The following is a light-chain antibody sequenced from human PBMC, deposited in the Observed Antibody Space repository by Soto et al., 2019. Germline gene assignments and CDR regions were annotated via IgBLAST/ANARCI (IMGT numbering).Light chain of an antibody. CDR1: QSVSSY. CDR3: QQRSNWPSIT. Sequence: EIVLTQSPATLSLSPGERATLSCRASQSVSSYLAWYQQKPGQAPRLLIYDASNRATGIPDRFSGSGSGTDFTLTINRLEPEDFAVYYCQQRSNWPSITFGQGTRLEI. CDR2: DAS. J-gene: IGKJ5*01. V-gene: IGKV3-11*01.